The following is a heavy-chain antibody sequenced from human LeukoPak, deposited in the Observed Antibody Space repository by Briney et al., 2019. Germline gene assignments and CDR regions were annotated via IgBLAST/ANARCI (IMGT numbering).Heavy chain of an antibody. CDR2: INGEGSST. CDR3: ARGLPYDSSGYYPLDY. D-gene: IGHD3-22*01. CDR1: GFTCSRYW. V-gene: IGHV3-74*01. J-gene: IGHJ4*02. Sequence: GGSLRLSCAASGFTCSRYWMHWVRQAPGTGLVWVSRINGEGSSTSYADSVKGRFTISRDNAKNTLYLQMNSLRAGDTAMYYCARGLPYDSSGYYPLDYWGQGTLVTVSS.